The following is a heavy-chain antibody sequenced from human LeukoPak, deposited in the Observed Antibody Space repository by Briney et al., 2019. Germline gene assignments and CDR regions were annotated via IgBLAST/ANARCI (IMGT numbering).Heavy chain of an antibody. CDR3: ARSGRGGAFDI. D-gene: IGHD1-26*01. Sequence: GGSLRLSCAASGFTFSSYWMSWVRQTPGKGLEWVANIKQDGSEKYYMDSVKGRFTISRDNAKNTLYLQMNSLRAEDTAVYYCARSGRGGAFDIWGHGTMVTVSS. J-gene: IGHJ3*02. CDR1: GFTFSSYW. V-gene: IGHV3-7*01. CDR2: IKQDGSEK.